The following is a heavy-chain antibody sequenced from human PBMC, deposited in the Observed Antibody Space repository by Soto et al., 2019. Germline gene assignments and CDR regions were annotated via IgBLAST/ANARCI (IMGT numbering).Heavy chain of an antibody. V-gene: IGHV1-18*01. D-gene: IGHD2-15*01. CDR3: ARGTPTVVVGS. CDR1: GYTFTSYG. Sequence: QVQLVQSGAEVKKPGASVKVSCKASGYTFTSYGISWVRQAPGQGLEWMGWISAYNGNTNLAQKPQGKTTMPTDTSKSTAYMELRRLRSDDTAVDYWARGTPTVVVGSWGQGTLVTGSS. J-gene: IGHJ5*02. CDR2: ISAYNGNT.